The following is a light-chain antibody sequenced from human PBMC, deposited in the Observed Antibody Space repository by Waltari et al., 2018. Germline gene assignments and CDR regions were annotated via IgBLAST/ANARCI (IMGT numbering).Light chain of an antibody. J-gene: IGKJ3*01. Sequence: EIVMTQSPATLSVSPGERATLSCRASQSVSSNLAWYQQKPGQAPRLLIYGASTRANGIPARFSGSGSGTEFTLTISSLQSEDFAVYYCQQYNNWPPKFTFGPGTKVDIK. CDR2: GAS. CDR1: QSVSSN. V-gene: IGKV3-15*01. CDR3: QQYNNWPPKFT.